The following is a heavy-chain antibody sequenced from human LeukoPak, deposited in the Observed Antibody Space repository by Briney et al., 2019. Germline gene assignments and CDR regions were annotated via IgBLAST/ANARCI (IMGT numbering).Heavy chain of an antibody. V-gene: IGHV1-2*02. Sequence: ASVKVSCKASGYTFTGYYMHWVRQAPGQGLEWMGWINPNSGGTNYAQKFQGRVTMTRDTSISTAYMELSRLRSDDTAVYYCASGYYDSSGYYRPDAFDIWGQGTMVTVSS. J-gene: IGHJ3*02. CDR1: GYTFTGYY. CDR3: ASGYYDSSGYYRPDAFDI. D-gene: IGHD3-22*01. CDR2: INPNSGGT.